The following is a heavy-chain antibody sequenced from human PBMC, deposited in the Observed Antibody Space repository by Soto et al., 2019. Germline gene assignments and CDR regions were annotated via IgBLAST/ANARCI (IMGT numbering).Heavy chain of an antibody. CDR1: GYTFTSYY. J-gene: IGHJ6*03. CDR3: AREPTNYNHDFWSGYHYYYYMDV. Sequence: GASLKVSCKASGYTFTSYYMHWVRQAPGQGLEWMGIINPSGGSTSYAQKFQGRVTMTRDTSTSTVYMELSSLRSEDTAVYYCAREPTNYNHDFWSGYHYYYYMDVWGKGTTVTVSS. CDR2: INPSGGST. V-gene: IGHV1-46*03. D-gene: IGHD3-3*01.